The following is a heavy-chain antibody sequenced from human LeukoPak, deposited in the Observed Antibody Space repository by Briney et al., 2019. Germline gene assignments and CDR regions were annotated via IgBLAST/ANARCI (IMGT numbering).Heavy chain of an antibody. CDR1: GYTFTGHY. D-gene: IGHD3-10*01. CDR3: ARKSDYGSGSSFGY. CDR2: ITPSSGGA. J-gene: IGHJ4*02. V-gene: IGHV1-2*02. Sequence: ASVKVSCKASGYTFTGHYLHWVRQAPGQGLEWMGWITPSSGGANHIQKFQGRVTMTRDTSSSTAYMELRRLTSDDTAVYYCARKSDYGSGSSFGYWGQGTLVTVSS.